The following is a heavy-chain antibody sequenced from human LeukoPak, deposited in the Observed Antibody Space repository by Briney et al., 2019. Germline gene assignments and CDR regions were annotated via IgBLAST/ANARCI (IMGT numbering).Heavy chain of an antibody. CDR1: GFTFDDYA. V-gene: IGHV3-9*01. J-gene: IGHJ4*02. CDR3: ATLSEYSSSFNY. CDR2: ISWNSGSI. Sequence: GRSLRLSCAASGFTFDDYAMHWVRQAPGKGLEWVSGISWNSGSIGYADSVKGRFTISRDNAKNSLYLQMNSLRAEDTALYYCATLSEYSSSFNYWGQGTPVTVSS. D-gene: IGHD6-6*01.